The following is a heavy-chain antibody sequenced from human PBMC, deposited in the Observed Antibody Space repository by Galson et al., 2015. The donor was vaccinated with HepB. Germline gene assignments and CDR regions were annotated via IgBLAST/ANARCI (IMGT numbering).Heavy chain of an antibody. D-gene: IGHD6-13*01. Sequence: SETLSLTCTVSGGSISSSNYYWAWIRQPPGKGLEWIGSLYYNGRTYYHPSLKSRVTVSGDTSKNPFSLKLISVTAADTAVYYCASLRGYSSSWDLDYWGQGTLVTVSS. CDR2: LYYNGRT. CDR1: GGSISSSNYY. J-gene: IGHJ4*02. V-gene: IGHV4-39*01. CDR3: ASLRGYSSSWDLDY.